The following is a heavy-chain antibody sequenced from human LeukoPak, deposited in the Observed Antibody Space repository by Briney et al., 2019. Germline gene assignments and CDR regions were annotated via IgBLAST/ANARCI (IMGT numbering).Heavy chain of an antibody. J-gene: IGHJ4*02. CDR2: INYSGST. CDR1: GDSISSSNYY. D-gene: IGHD4-11*01. CDR3: ARARAFTVDY. Sequence: SETLSLTCTVSGDSISSSNYYWGWIRQPPGKGLEWMGSINYSGSTYYNPSLKSRVTISVDTSKNQFSLKLSSVTAADTAVYYCARARAFTVDYWGQGTLVTVSS. V-gene: IGHV4-39*07.